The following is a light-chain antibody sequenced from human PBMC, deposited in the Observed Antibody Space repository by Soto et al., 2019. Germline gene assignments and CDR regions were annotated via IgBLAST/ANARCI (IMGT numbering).Light chain of an antibody. CDR3: LQHNSYPWT. V-gene: IGKV1-5*01. J-gene: IGKJ1*01. CDR2: DAS. CDR1: QSISSW. Sequence: DIQITHSPATPSASVGDRVTITRRASQSISSWLAWYQQKPGKDPKLLIYDASSLQSGVPSRFSGSGSGTEFTLTISSLQPEDFATYYCLQHNSYPWTFGQGTKVDIK.